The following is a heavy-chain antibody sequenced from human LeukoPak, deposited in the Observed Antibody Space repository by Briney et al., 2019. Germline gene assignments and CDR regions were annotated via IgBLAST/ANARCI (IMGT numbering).Heavy chain of an antibody. Sequence: SVKVSCKASGGTFSSYAISGVRQAPGQGLEWMGRIIPIFGTANYAQKFQGRDTITTDESTSTAYMELSSLRSEDTAVYYCARDDGYNLVEGYWGQGTLVTVSS. CDR1: GGTFSSYA. CDR2: IIPIFGTA. V-gene: IGHV1-69*05. CDR3: ARDDGYNLVEGY. D-gene: IGHD5-24*01. J-gene: IGHJ4*02.